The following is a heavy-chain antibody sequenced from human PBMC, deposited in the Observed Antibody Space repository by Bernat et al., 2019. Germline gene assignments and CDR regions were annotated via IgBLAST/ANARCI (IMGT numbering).Heavy chain of an antibody. CDR1: GGSISSGGYY. J-gene: IGHJ4*02. CDR3: ARKAGHVGPFPLDF. Sequence: QVQLQESGPGLVKPSQTLSLTCTVSGGSISSGGYYWSWIRQHPGKGLEWIGYIYYSGSTNYNPSLKSRVTISVDTSKNQFSLLLSSVTAADTALYYCARKAGHVGPFPLDFWGPGTLVTVSS. V-gene: IGHV4-31*03. CDR2: IYYSGST. D-gene: IGHD1-26*01.